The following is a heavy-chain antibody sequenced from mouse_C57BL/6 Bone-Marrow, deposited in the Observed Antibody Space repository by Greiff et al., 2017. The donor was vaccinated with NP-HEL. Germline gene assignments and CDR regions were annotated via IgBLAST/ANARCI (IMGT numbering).Heavy chain of an antibody. V-gene: IGHV1-82*01. J-gene: IGHJ4*01. CDR2: IYPGDGDT. CDR1: GYAFSSSW. Sequence: LQESGPELVKPGASVKISCKASGYAFSSSWMNWVKQRPGKGLEWIGRIYPGDGDTNYNGKFKGKATLTADKSSSTAYMQLSSLTSEDSAVYFCARGLPPMDYWGQGTSVTVSS. CDR3: ARGLPPMDY. D-gene: IGHD2-1*01.